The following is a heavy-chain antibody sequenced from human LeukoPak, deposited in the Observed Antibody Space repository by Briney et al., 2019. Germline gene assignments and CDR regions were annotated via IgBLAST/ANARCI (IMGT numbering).Heavy chain of an antibody. CDR2: IYYSGST. CDR3: ARHVAYYYDSSGYPGYFDY. J-gene: IGHJ4*02. D-gene: IGHD3-22*01. V-gene: IGHV4-59*05. CDR1: GGSISSYY. Sequence: PSETLSLTCTVSGGSISSYYWSWIRQPAGKGLEWIGSIYYSGSTYYNPSLKSRVTISVDTSKNQFSLKLSSVTAADTAVYYCARHVAYYYDSSGYPGYFDYWGQGTLVTVSS.